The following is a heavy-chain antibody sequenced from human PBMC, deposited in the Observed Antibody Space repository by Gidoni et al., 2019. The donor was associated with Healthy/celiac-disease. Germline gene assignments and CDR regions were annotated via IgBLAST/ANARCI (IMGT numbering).Heavy chain of an antibody. Sequence: EVQLVESGGGLVQPGGSLRLSCAASGFTVSSNYMSWVRQAPGKGLEWVSVIYSGGSKYYADSVKGRFTISRDNSKNTLYLQMNSLRSEDTAVYYCARAAARGRYYFDYWGQGTLVTVSS. CDR2: IYSGGSK. J-gene: IGHJ4*02. CDR3: ARAAARGRYYFDY. V-gene: IGHV3-66*01. CDR1: GFTVSSNY. D-gene: IGHD6-6*01.